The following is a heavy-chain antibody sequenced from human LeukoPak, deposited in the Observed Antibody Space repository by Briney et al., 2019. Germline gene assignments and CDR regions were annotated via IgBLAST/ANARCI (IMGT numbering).Heavy chain of an antibody. J-gene: IGHJ6*03. CDR1: GFTFSSYA. D-gene: IGHD6-13*01. V-gene: IGHV3-23*01. CDR2: ISGSGGST. CDR3: AKNGGSSWYGGYYYYMDV. Sequence: PGGSLRLSCAASGFTFSSYAMSWVRQAPGKGLEWVSDISGSGGSTYYADSVKGRFTISRDNSKNTLYLQMNSLRAEDTAVYYCAKNGGSSWYGGYYYYMDVWGKGTTVTVSS.